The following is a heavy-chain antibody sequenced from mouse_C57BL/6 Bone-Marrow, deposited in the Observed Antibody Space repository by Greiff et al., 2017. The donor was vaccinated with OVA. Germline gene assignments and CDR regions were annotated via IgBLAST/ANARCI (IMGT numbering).Heavy chain of an antibody. V-gene: IGHV14-4*01. D-gene: IGHD3-2*02. CDR1: GFNIKDDY. CDR2: IDPENGDT. J-gene: IGHJ2*01. CDR3: TTDSSSGPDY. Sequence: VQLKESGAELVRPGASVKLSCTASGFNIKDDYMHWVKQRPEQGLEWIGWIDPENGDTEYASKFQGKATITADTSSNTAYLQLSSLTSEDTAVYYCTTDSSSGPDYWGQGTTLTVSS.